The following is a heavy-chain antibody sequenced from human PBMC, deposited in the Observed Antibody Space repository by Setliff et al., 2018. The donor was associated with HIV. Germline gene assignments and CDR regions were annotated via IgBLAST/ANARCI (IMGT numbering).Heavy chain of an antibody. CDR3: ARDRSLIVGPYRGGGAFDI. Sequence: ASVKVSCKASGYTFTTYSMHWVRQAPGQSLEWMGWINVGKGDTKYSQEFQGRITITRDTSANTAYMELSSLRSDDTAVYYCARDRSLIVGPYRGGGAFDIWGQGTMVTVSS. D-gene: IGHD1-26*01. CDR2: INVGKGDT. CDR1: GYTFTTYS. J-gene: IGHJ3*02. V-gene: IGHV1-3*01.